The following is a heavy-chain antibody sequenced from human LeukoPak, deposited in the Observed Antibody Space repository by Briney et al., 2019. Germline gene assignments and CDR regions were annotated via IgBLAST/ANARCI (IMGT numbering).Heavy chain of an antibody. V-gene: IGHV3-23*01. CDR3: AKGAWKFYHCRGGNCYFDY. CDR1: GFTFSSYA. D-gene: IGHD2-15*01. Sequence: PGGSLRLSCAASGFTFSSYAMTWVRQAPGKGLEWVSTISGGGGSTYYADSVKGRFTISRDNSKNILYLQMNSLKAEDTAVYYCAKGAWKFYHCRGGNCYFDYWGQGTLVTVSS. CDR2: ISGGGGST. J-gene: IGHJ4*02.